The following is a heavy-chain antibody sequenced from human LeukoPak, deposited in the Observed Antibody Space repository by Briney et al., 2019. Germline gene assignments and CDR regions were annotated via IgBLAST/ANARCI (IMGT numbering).Heavy chain of an antibody. CDR1: GYTFTSYA. CDR2: IIPIFGTA. CDR3: ATGTGGYNEH. Sequence: SVKVSCKASGYTFTSYAISWVRQAPGQGLEWMGGIIPIFGTANYAQKFQGRVTITADKSTNTAYMDLSSLTSEDTAVYFCATGTGGYNEHWGQGTLVTVSS. V-gene: IGHV1-69*06. J-gene: IGHJ4*02. D-gene: IGHD5-24*01.